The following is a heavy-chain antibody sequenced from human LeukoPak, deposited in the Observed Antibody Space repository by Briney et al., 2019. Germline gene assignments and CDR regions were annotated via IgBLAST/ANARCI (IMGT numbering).Heavy chain of an antibody. V-gene: IGHV3-23*01. J-gene: IGHJ4*02. Sequence: GGSLRLSCAASGFTFSSYAMSWVRQAPGKGLEWVSATSGSGGSTYYADSVKGRFTISRDNSKNTLYLQMNSLRAEDTAVYYCAKVGWGIAAAGTGFDYWGQGTLVTVSS. CDR3: AKVGWGIAAAGTGFDY. CDR1: GFTFSSYA. CDR2: TSGSGGST. D-gene: IGHD6-13*01.